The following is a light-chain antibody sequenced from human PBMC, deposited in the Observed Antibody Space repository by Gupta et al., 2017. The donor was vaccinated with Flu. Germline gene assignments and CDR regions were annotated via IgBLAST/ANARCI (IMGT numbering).Light chain of an antibody. V-gene: IGLV3-19*01. J-gene: IGLJ2*01. CDR2: AKN. CDR1: SLRSYY. CDR3: NSRDSSDNHQAV. Sequence: SSELTQDPAVSVALGQTVRITCQGYSLRSYYASWYQPKPGQAPVLVIYAKNNRPSGIPDRFSGSSSGNTASLTITGAQAEDEADYYCNSRDSSDNHQAVFGGGTKLTVL.